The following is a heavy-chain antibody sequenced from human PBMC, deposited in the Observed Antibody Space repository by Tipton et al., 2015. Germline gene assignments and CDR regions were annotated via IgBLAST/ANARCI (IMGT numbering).Heavy chain of an antibody. Sequence: TLSLTCTFSADSISNYYWTWIRQHPGEGLEWLGYVYSSGSAYHKPSLKNRMTISADTSKNQFSLKLTSVTAADTAVYYCARSVQGSTTTDAFDIWGQGTMVTVSS. CDR2: VYSSGSA. V-gene: IGHV4-59*06. CDR1: ADSISNYY. D-gene: IGHD5/OR15-5a*01. CDR3: ARSVQGSTTTDAFDI. J-gene: IGHJ3*02.